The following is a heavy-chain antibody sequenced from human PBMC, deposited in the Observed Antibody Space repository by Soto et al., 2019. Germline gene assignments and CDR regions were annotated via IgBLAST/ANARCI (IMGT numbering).Heavy chain of an antibody. CDR1: GFTFSGSA. Sequence: GGSLRLSCAASGFTFSGSAMHWVRQASGKGLEWVGRIRSKANSYATAYAASVKGRFTISRDDSKNTAYLQMNSLKTEDTAVYYCTSDIATPIAARITTDNWFDPWGQGTLVTVSS. V-gene: IGHV3-73*01. CDR2: IRSKANSYAT. J-gene: IGHJ5*02. D-gene: IGHD6-6*01. CDR3: TSDIATPIAARITTDNWFDP.